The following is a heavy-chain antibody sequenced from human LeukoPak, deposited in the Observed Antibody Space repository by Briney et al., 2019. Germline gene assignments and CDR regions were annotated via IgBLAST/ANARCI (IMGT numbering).Heavy chain of an antibody. Sequence: ASVKVSCKASGYTFTGYYMHWVRQAPGQGLEWMGWINPNSGGTNYAQKFQGRVTMTRDTSISTAYMELSRLRSDDTAVYYCARDPYCSSTSCYETNWFDPWGQGTLVTVS. CDR3: ARDPYCSSTSCYETNWFDP. J-gene: IGHJ5*02. V-gene: IGHV1-2*02. D-gene: IGHD2-2*01. CDR2: INPNSGGT. CDR1: GYTFTGYY.